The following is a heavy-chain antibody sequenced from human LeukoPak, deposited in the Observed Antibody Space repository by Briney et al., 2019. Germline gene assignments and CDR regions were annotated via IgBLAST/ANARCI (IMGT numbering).Heavy chain of an antibody. V-gene: IGHV1-8*01. CDR3: ARVVGATVYYYYYGMDV. CDR1: GYTFTSYD. J-gene: IGHJ6*02. CDR2: MNPNSGNT. D-gene: IGHD1-26*01. Sequence: ASVKVSCKASGYTFTSYDINWVRQATGQGLEWMGWMNPNSGNTGYAQKFQGRVTMTRNTSISTAYMELSSLRSEDTAVYYRARVVGATVYYYYYGMDVWGQGTTVTVSS.